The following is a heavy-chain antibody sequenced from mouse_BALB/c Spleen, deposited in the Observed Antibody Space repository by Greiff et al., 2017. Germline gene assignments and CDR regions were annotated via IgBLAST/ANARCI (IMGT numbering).Heavy chain of an antibody. D-gene: IGHD1-1*01. CDR2: ISSGSSTI. V-gene: IGHV5-17*02. J-gene: IGHJ4*01. CDR3: ARSPIYYYGSSPHYYAMDY. Sequence: EVKLQESGGGLVQPGGSRKLSCAASGFTFSSFGMHWVRQAPEKGLEWVAYISSGSSTIYYADTVKGRFTISRDNPKNTLFLQMTSLRSEDTAMYYCARSPIYYYGSSPHYYAMDYWGQGTSVTVSS. CDR1: GFTFSSFG.